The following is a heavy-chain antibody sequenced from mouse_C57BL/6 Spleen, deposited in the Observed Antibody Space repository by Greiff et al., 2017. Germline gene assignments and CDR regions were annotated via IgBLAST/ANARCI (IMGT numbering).Heavy chain of an antibody. CDR2: ISSGGSYT. J-gene: IGHJ2*01. CDR1: GFTFSSYG. Sequence: EVNVVESGGDLVKPGGSLKLSCAASGFTFSSYGMSWVRQTPDKRLEWVANISSGGSYTYYPDRVKGRFTISRDTAKNTLYLQMSSLKSEDTAMYYCARSGGSSYFEYWGQGTTLTVSS. D-gene: IGHD1-1*01. V-gene: IGHV5-6*01. CDR3: ARSGGSSYFEY.